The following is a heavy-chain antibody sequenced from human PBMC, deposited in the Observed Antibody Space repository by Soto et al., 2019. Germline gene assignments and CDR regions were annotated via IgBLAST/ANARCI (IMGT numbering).Heavy chain of an antibody. Sequence: EMQLLESGGGLVQPGGSLRLSCAASGFTFSNYAMTWVRQAPGKGLEWVSTISGSGDSTHYADSVKGRFTISRDNSKNTLYLQMNSLRAEDTAVYHCASSDKELGGITLSGSAWAPYAFGVWGQGRMVTVSS. J-gene: IGHJ3*01. D-gene: IGHD6-19*01. CDR1: GFTFSNYA. CDR2: ISGSGDST. CDR3: ASSDKELGGITLSGSAWAPYAFGV. V-gene: IGHV3-23*01.